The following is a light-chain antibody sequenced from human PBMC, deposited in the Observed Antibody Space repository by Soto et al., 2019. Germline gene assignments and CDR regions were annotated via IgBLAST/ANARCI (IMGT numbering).Light chain of an antibody. CDR1: SSDVGGDKY. CDR3: SSYTSSGTLV. Sequence: QPVLTQPASVSGSPGQSIAISCTGTSSDVGGDKYVSWYQQHPGKAPKLMIYDVSDRPSGVSDRFSASKSGNTASLTISGLQTEDEADYYCSSYTSSGTLVFGTGTKVTVL. J-gene: IGLJ1*01. V-gene: IGLV2-14*01. CDR2: DVS.